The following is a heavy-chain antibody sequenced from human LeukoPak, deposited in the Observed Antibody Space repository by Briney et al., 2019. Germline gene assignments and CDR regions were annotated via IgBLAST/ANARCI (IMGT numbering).Heavy chain of an antibody. Sequence: GRSLRLSCAASGFTFSSYGMHWVRQAPGKGLEWLAVISYDGSNKYYADSVKGRFTISIDNSKNTLYLQMNSLRAEDTAVYYCAKDRLRYFDWLFDYWGQGTLVTVSS. V-gene: IGHV3-30*18. D-gene: IGHD3-9*01. CDR2: ISYDGSNK. CDR3: AKDRLRYFDWLFDY. CDR1: GFTFSSYG. J-gene: IGHJ4*02.